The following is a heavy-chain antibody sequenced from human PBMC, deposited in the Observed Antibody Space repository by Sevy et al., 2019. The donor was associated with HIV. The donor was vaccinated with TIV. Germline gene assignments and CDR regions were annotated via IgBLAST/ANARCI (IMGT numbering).Heavy chain of an antibody. D-gene: IGHD5-12*01. CDR3: AKKGWDGYNITIDY. CDR2: IWYDGSNQ. V-gene: IGHV3-33*06. CDR1: GFTFSSYG. J-gene: IGHJ4*02. Sequence: GGSLRLSCAASGFTFSSYGMHWVRQAPGKGLEWVAVIWYDGSNQYYADSVKGRFTMSRDNSKNTLYLQMNSLRVEDTTVYYCAKKGWDGYNITIDYWGQGTLVTVSS.